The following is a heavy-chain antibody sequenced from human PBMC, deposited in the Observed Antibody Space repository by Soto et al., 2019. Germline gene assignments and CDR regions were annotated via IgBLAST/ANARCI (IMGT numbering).Heavy chain of an antibody. CDR3: ARQFSSWYFDY. V-gene: IGHV3-21*01. J-gene: IGHJ4*02. CDR1: GFTFSSYS. CDR2: ISSSSSYI. Sequence: GGSLRLSCAASGFTFSSYSMNWVRQAPGKGLEWGSSISSSSSYIYYADSVKGRFTISRDNAKNSLYLQMNSLRAEDTAVYYCARQFSSWYFDYWGQGTLVTVSS. D-gene: IGHD6-13*01.